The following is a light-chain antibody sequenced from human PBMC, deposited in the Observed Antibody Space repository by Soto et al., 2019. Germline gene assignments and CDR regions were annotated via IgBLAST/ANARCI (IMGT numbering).Light chain of an antibody. J-gene: IGKJ4*01. V-gene: IGKV1-5*01. CDR1: QSITTF. Sequence: DIQMTQYPSTLSASIGDRVTITCRASQSITTFLAWYQQKPGKAPQILIYDASKLEPGVPSRLSGGGSGTEFTLTISSLQPDDFATYYCQQYSTYPLNFGGGTKVDI. CDR2: DAS. CDR3: QQYSTYPLN.